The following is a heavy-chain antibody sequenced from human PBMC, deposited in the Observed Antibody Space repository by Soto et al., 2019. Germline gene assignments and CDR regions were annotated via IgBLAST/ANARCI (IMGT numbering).Heavy chain of an antibody. J-gene: IGHJ5*02. V-gene: IGHV3-7*01. CDR3: ARELITTTGFDP. D-gene: IGHD3-3*01. CDR2: IKQDGSDK. CDR1: GFSFRSYY. Sequence: GGSLRLSCAASGFSFRSYYMTWVRQAPGKGLEWVANIKQDGSDKYYGDSVKGRFTISRDNARNSVYLQMNGLRVEDTAVYYCARELITTTGFDPWGQGTLVTVSS.